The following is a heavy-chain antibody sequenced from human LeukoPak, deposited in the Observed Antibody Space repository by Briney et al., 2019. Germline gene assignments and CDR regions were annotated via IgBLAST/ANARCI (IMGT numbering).Heavy chain of an antibody. CDR2: IKQDGSEK. J-gene: IGHJ3*02. D-gene: IGHD2-8*02. V-gene: IGHV3-7*01. CDR3: ARGSTGI. Sequence: GGSLRLSCAASGFAFVSYLMSWVRQAPGKGLEWVANIKQDGSEKYYVDSVKGRFTISRDNAKNSLYLQMNSLKAEDTAVYYCARGSTGIRGQGTMVTVSS. CDR1: GFAFVSYL.